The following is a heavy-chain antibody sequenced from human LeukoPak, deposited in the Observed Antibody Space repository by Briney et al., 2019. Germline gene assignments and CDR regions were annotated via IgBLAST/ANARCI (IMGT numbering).Heavy chain of an antibody. J-gene: IGHJ4*02. CDR3: AKSPGYGDYVGYFFDF. D-gene: IGHD4-17*01. CDR2: ISGSGGST. CDR1: GFTFSSYA. V-gene: IGHV3-23*01. Sequence: GGSLRLSCAASGFTFSSYAMSWVRQAPGKGLEWVSAISGSGGSTYYADSVKGRFTISRDNSKNTLYLQMHSLRADDTAVYYCAKSPGYGDYVGYFFDFWGQGTLVTVSS.